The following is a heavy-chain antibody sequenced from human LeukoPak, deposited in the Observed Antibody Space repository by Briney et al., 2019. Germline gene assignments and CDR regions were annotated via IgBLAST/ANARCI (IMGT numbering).Heavy chain of an antibody. D-gene: IGHD6-13*01. CDR2: INAGNGNT. Sequence: GASVKVSCKASGYTFTSYAMHWVRQAPGQRLEWMGWINAGNGNTKYSQKFQGRVTITRDTSASTAYMELSSLRSEDTAVYYCARRKAPEAAAGTFYYWGQGTLVTVSS. V-gene: IGHV1-3*01. CDR1: GYTFTSYA. J-gene: IGHJ4*02. CDR3: ARRKAPEAAAGTFYY.